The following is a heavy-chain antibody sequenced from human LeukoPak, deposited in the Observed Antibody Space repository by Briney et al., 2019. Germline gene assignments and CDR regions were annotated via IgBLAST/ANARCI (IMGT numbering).Heavy chain of an antibody. D-gene: IGHD4-11*01. V-gene: IGHV3-23*01. CDR2: ISGSGGST. CDR3: AKAGVDYLILDY. Sequence: SGGSLRLSCAASGFTFSSYAMSWVRQAPGKGLEWVSAISGSGGSTYYADSVKGRFTISRDNSKNTLYLQMNSLRAEDTAVYYCAKAGVDYLILDYWGQGTLVTVSS. CDR1: GFTFSSYA. J-gene: IGHJ4*02.